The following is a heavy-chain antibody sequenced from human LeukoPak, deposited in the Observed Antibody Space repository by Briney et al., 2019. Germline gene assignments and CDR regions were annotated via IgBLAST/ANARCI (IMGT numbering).Heavy chain of an antibody. Sequence: ASVKVSCKASGYTFTSYGISWVRQAPGQGLEWMGWISAYNGNTNYAQKLQGRVTMTTDTSTSTAYMELRSLRSDDTAVYYCARGLRHYYDSSGYYPFDYWGQGPLVTVSS. J-gene: IGHJ4*02. D-gene: IGHD3-22*01. CDR1: GYTFTSYG. CDR3: ARGLRHYYDSSGYYPFDY. V-gene: IGHV1-18*01. CDR2: ISAYNGNT.